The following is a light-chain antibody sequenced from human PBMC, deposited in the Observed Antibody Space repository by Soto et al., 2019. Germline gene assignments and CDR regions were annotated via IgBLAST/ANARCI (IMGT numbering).Light chain of an antibody. CDR2: KAS. CDR1: QSISTW. J-gene: IGKJ4*01. CDR3: QQYNTYPLT. V-gene: IGKV1-5*03. Sequence: DRQLTPAAAALSKTVGDRVTITCRASQSISTWLAWYQQKPGKAPKLLIYKASSLEGGVPSRFGGSGSGTLFNITISSLHPDDFATYYCQQYNTYPLTFGGGTKVDIK.